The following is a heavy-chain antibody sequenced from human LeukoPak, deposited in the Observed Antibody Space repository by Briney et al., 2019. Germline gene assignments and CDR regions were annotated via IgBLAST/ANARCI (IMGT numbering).Heavy chain of an antibody. V-gene: IGHV1-18*01. D-gene: IGHD3-22*01. CDR2: ISAYNGNT. J-gene: IGHJ4*02. Sequence: ASVKVSCKASGYTFTSYGISWVRRAPGQGLEWMGWISAYNGNTNYAQKLQGRVTMTTDTSTSTAYMELRSLRSDDTAVYYCARDLYYYDSSGLPAGYWGQGTLVTVSS. CDR3: ARDLYYYDSSGLPAGY. CDR1: GYTFTSYG.